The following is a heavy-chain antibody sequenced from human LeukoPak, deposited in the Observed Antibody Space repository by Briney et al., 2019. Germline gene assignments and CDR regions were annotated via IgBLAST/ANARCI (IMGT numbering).Heavy chain of an antibody. Sequence: GGSLRLSCAASGFTFSSYWMHWVRQAPGKGLVWVSRLNSDGSSTSYADSVKGRFTISRDNAKNTLYLQMNSLRAEDTAVYYCAREPGIAVAAVTPDFEYWGQGTLVTVSS. V-gene: IGHV3-74*01. CDR2: LNSDGSST. CDR3: AREPGIAVAAVTPDFEY. CDR1: GFTFSSYW. D-gene: IGHD6-19*01. J-gene: IGHJ4*02.